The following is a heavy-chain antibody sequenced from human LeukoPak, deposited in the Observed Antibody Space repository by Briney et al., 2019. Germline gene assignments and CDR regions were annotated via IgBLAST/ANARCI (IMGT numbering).Heavy chain of an antibody. V-gene: IGHV3-33*01. CDR3: ARDGRGGYGAPSYYFDY. D-gene: IGHD3-16*01. Sequence: GGSLRLSCAASGFTFSSYGMHWVRQAPGKGLEGGANIWYDGSNKYYADSVKGRFTISRDNSKKTLYLQMNSLRAEDTAVYYCARDGRGGYGAPSYYFDYWGQGTLVTVSS. CDR2: IWYDGSNK. J-gene: IGHJ4*02. CDR1: GFTFSSYG.